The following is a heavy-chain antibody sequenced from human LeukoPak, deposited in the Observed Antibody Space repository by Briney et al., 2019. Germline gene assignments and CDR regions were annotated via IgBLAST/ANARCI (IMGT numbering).Heavy chain of an antibody. CDR2: ISSGGSYI. J-gene: IGHJ4*02. V-gene: IGHV3-21*01. Sequence: GRSLRLSCAASEFTFSDYAMNWVRQAPGKGLEWVSSISSGGSYISYADSVKGRFTVSRDNAKDSLFLQMRSLRDEDTAVYYCARGPALYCTSSSCLDGVDWGQGTLVSVSS. D-gene: IGHD2-2*01. CDR1: EFTFSDYA. CDR3: ARGPALYCTSSSCLDGVD.